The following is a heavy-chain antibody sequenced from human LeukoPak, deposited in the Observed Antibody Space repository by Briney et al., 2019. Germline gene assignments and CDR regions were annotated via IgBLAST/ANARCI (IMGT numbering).Heavy chain of an antibody. CDR2: ISSSSTI. J-gene: IGHJ4*02. CDR1: GLTISSYS. V-gene: IGHV3-48*01. Sequence: GGSLRLSCAASGLTISSYSMNWVRQAPGKGLQWVSYISSSSTIYHADSVKGRFTISRDNAKNSLYLQMNSLRAEDTAVYYCARALWFGETFPAYWGQGTLVTVSS. D-gene: IGHD3-10*01. CDR3: ARALWFGETFPAY.